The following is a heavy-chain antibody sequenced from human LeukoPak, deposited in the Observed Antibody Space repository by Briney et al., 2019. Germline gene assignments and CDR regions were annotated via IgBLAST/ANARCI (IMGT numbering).Heavy chain of an antibody. CDR3: ARENWNYFDY. CDR2: IYYSGST. Sequence: SETLSLTCTVSGGSISSGGYYWSWIRQHPGKGLEWIGYIYYSGSTYYNPSLKSRVTISVDPSKNQFSLKLSSVTAADTAVYYCARENWNYFDYRGQGTLVTVSS. CDR1: GGSISSGGYY. J-gene: IGHJ4*02. V-gene: IGHV4-31*03. D-gene: IGHD1-1*01.